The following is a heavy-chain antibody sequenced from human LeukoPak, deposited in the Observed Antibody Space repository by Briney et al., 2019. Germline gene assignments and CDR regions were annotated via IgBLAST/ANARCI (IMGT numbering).Heavy chain of an antibody. CDR2: IYYSGTA. J-gene: IGHJ3*02. Sequence: SGILSLTCAVSGDSITNPKWWSWVRQPPGKGLEWLGEIYYSGTANYNPSLGSRVTISVDKSKNQLSLRLSSVTAADTAVYYCARDQLGDAFDIWGQGTMVTVSS. CDR1: GDSITNPKW. V-gene: IGHV4-4*02. D-gene: IGHD3-16*01. CDR3: ARDQLGDAFDI.